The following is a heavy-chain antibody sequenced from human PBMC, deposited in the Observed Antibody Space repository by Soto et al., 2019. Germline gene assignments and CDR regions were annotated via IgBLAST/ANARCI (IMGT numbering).Heavy chain of an antibody. D-gene: IGHD3-10*01. J-gene: IGHJ3*02. V-gene: IGHV3-13*01. Sequence: EVQLVETGGGLVQVGGSLRLSCAASGFTFSGHGMHWVRQAAGESLVGVSVIGTSGHAFYAESVKGRFTITREDAKHSVYLQMNSLRDGDTAVYYCARGRRFGEQYSDAFDIWGQGTMVTVSS. CDR1: GFTFSGHG. CDR3: ARGRRFGEQYSDAFDI. CDR2: IGTSGHA.